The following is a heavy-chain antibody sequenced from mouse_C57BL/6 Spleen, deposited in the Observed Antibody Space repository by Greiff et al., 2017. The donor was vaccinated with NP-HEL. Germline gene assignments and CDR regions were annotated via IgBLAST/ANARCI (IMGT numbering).Heavy chain of an antibody. CDR2: INPNNGGT. CDR1: GYTFTDYY. Sequence: VQLQQSGPELVKPGASVKISCKASGYTFTDYYMNWVKQSHGKSLEWIGDINPNNGGTSYNQKFKGKATLTVDKSSSTAYMELRSLTSEDSAVYYCARSNYDYDRDYWGQGTTLTVSS. D-gene: IGHD2-4*01. J-gene: IGHJ2*01. CDR3: ARSNYDYDRDY. V-gene: IGHV1-26*01.